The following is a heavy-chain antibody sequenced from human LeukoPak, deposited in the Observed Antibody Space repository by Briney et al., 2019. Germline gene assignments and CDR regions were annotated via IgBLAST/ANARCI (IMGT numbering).Heavy chain of an antibody. Sequence: ASVKVSCKASGYTFTSYYMHWVRQAPGQGLEWMGIINPSGGSTSYAQKFQGRVTMTRDTSTSTVYMELSSLRSEDTAVYYCARDRKKIVDLYSSSWYGVDWFDPWGQGTLVTVSS. J-gene: IGHJ5*02. CDR1: GYTFTSYY. D-gene: IGHD6-13*01. CDR2: INPSGGST. CDR3: ARDRKKIVDLYSSSWYGVDWFDP. V-gene: IGHV1-46*01.